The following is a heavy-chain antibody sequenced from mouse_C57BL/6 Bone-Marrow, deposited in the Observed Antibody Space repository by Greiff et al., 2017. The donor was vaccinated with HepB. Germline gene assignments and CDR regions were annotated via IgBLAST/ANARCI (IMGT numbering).Heavy chain of an antibody. D-gene: IGHD2-5*01. CDR2: ISSGGSYT. CDR3: ARRKGYYSNLAY. V-gene: IGHV5-6*02. CDR1: GFTFSSYG. Sequence: EVKVVESGGDLVKPGGSLKLSCAASGFTFSSYGMSWVRQTPDKRLEWVATISSGGSYTYYPDSVKGRFTISRDNAKNTLYLQMSSLKSEDTAMYYCARRKGYYSNLAYWGQGTLVTVSA. J-gene: IGHJ3*01.